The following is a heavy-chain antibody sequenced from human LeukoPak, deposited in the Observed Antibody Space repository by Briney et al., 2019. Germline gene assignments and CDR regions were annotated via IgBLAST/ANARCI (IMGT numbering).Heavy chain of an antibody. CDR3: ARDDGGSSSWYPGRWFDP. D-gene: IGHD6-13*01. V-gene: IGHV3-21*01. J-gene: IGHJ5*02. CDR2: ISSSSSYI. CDR1: GFTFSSYS. Sequence: GGSLRLSCAASGFTFSSYSMNWVRQAPGKGLEWVSSISSSSSYIYYADSVKGRFTISRDNAKNSLYLQMNSLRAEDTAVYYCARDDGGSSSWYPGRWFDPGGQGTLVTVSS.